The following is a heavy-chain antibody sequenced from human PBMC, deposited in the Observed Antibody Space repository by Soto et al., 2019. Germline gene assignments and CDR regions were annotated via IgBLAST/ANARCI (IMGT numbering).Heavy chain of an antibody. J-gene: IGHJ5*02. CDR1: GFTFSNCV. CDR2: ITTNGHT. V-gene: IGHV3-23*01. Sequence: EVHLLESGGVLVQPGESLRLSCETSGFTFSNCVMTWVRQPPGKRLEWLSVITTNGHTDYADSVKGRFTISRDNSKNTVYVQMNSLRAEDWAVYYGAEGLLNGGWYAASWGQGTLVTVSS. CDR3: AEGLLNGGWYAAS. D-gene: IGHD2-15*01.